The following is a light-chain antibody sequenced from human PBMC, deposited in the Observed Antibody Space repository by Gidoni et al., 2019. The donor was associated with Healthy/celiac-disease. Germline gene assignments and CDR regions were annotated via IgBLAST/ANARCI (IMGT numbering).Light chain of an antibody. CDR2: GAS. J-gene: IGKJ2*01. CDR3: QQYNNWLPYT. Sequence: EIVMTQSPATLSVSPGERATLSCRASQSVSSNLAWYQQNPGQAPRLLIYGASTRATGIPARFSGSGSVTDFTLTISSLQSEDFAVYYCQQYNNWLPYTFGQGTKLEIK. CDR1: QSVSSN. V-gene: IGKV3-15*01.